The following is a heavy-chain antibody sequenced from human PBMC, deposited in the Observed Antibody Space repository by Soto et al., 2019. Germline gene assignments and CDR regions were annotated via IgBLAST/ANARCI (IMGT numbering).Heavy chain of an antibody. CDR3: AKDTKAHTAGRSYYYYYGMDV. Sequence: PGGSLRLSCAASGFTFSSYAMSWVRQAPGKGLEWVSAISGSGGSTYYADSVKGRFTISRDNSKNTLYLQMNSLRAEDTAVYYCAKDTKAHTAGRSYYYYYGMDVWGQGTTVTVSS. J-gene: IGHJ6*02. CDR1: GFTFSSYA. V-gene: IGHV3-23*01. D-gene: IGHD5-18*01. CDR2: ISGSGGST.